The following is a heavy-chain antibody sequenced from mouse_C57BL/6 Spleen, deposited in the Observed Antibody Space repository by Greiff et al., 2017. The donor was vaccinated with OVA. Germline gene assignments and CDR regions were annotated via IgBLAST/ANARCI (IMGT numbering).Heavy chain of an antibody. CDR1: GFTFSSYA. V-gene: IGHV5-4*03. CDR2: ISDGGSYT. J-gene: IGHJ2*01. Sequence: DVKLVESGGGLVKPGGSLKLSCAASGFTFSSYALSWVRQTPEKRLEWVATISDGGSYTYYPDNVKGRFTISRDNAKNNLYLQMSHLKSEDTAMYYCARVRTTGYYFDYWGQGTTLTVSS. D-gene: IGHD2-1*01. CDR3: ARVRTTGYYFDY.